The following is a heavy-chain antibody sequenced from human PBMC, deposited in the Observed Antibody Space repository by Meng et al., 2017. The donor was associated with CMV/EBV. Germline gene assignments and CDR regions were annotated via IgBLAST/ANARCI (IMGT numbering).Heavy chain of an antibody. V-gene: IGHV4-34*01. J-gene: IGHJ4*02. Sequence: GSLRLSCAVYGGSFSGYYWSWIRQPSGKGLEWIGEINHSGSTNYNPSLKSRVTISVDTSKNQFSLKLSSVTAADTAVYYCASLSTMIVVENWGQGTLVTVSS. CDR1: GGSFSGYY. CDR3: ASLSTMIVVEN. CDR2: INHSGST. D-gene: IGHD3-22*01.